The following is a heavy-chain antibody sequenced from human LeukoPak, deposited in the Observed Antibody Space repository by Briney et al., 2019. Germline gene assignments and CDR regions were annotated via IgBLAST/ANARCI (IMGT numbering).Heavy chain of an antibody. Sequence: GGSLRLSCAASGFTFGVHGVSWFRQAPGKGPEWISFIKTKTYGGTTEYAASVKGRFTISRDDSTGIAYLQMDSLKPEDTAVYYCSRGVIVGAAYFDYWGQGTLVTVSS. D-gene: IGHD1-26*01. CDR1: GFTFGVHG. V-gene: IGHV3-49*03. CDR3: SRGVIVGAAYFDY. J-gene: IGHJ4*02. CDR2: IKTKTYGGTT.